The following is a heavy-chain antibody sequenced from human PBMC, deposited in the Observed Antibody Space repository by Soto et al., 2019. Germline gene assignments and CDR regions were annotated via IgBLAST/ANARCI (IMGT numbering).Heavy chain of an antibody. V-gene: IGHV4-4*02. D-gene: IGHD2-21*02. Sequence: QVQLQESGPGLVKPSGTLSLTCAVSGGSISSSNWWSWVRQPPGKGLEWIGEIYHSGSTNYNPSLQSRVTISVDKSKNQFALKLSSVTAADTAVYYCARGGNSDHWYFDLWGRGTLVTVSS. J-gene: IGHJ2*01. CDR3: ARGGNSDHWYFDL. CDR1: GGSISSSNW. CDR2: IYHSGST.